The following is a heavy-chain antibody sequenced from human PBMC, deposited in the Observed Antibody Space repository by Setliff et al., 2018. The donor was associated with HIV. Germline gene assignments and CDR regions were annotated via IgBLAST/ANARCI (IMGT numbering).Heavy chain of an antibody. CDR3: ARLSCSSNSCPFDY. J-gene: IGHJ4*02. CDR1: DGSMTSGSYY. CDR2: VYYSGTT. V-gene: IGHV4-39*06. Sequence: ASETLSLTCSVSDGSMTSGSYYWGWIRQPPGKGLEWIGSVYYSGTTYYNPSLKSRLRMSVDTSKNQFTLKVISMTAADTAVYYCARLSCSSNSCPFDYWVQGTLGTSPQ. D-gene: IGHD2-2*01.